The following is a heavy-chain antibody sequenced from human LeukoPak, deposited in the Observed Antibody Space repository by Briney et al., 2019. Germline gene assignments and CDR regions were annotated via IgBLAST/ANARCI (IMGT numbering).Heavy chain of an antibody. CDR1: GFTASSNY. Sequence: AGGFLRLSCAASGFTASSNYMSWVRQAPGKGLELGSVIYSGGSTYYADSVKGRFTISRDNSKNTLYLQMNSLKAEDTAVYYCARSWGSSGWHYFDYGGQGTLVSVSS. D-gene: IGHD6-19*01. CDR3: ARSWGSSGWHYFDY. V-gene: IGHV3-53*01. CDR2: IYSGGST. J-gene: IGHJ4*02.